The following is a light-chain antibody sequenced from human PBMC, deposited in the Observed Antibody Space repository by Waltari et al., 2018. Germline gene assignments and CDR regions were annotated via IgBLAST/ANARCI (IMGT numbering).Light chain of an antibody. J-gene: IGKJ1*01. CDR2: GAS. Sequence: EIVMTQSPDTLSVSPGERATLSCRASQSVGSNLAWYQQKPGQAPRLLIYGASTRANDIPARFSGSGSGTEFTLTITSMQSEDFAVYYCQQYNNWPPSWTFGQGTKVEIK. CDR3: QQYNNWPPSWT. CDR1: QSVGSN. V-gene: IGKV3-15*01.